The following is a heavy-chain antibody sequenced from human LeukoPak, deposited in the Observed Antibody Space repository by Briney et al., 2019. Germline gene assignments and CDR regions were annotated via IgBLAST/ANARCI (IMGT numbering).Heavy chain of an antibody. CDR1: GFTVSSNY. CDR3: ARDGILTGPSAGDAFDI. CDR2: IYSGGST. V-gene: IGHV3-53*01. Sequence: PGGSLRLSCAASGFTVSSNYMSWVRQAPGKGLEWVSVIYSGGSTYYADSVKGRFTISRDNSKNTLYLQMNSLRAEDTAVYYCARDGILTGPSAGDAFDIWGQGTMVTVSS. D-gene: IGHD3-9*01. J-gene: IGHJ3*02.